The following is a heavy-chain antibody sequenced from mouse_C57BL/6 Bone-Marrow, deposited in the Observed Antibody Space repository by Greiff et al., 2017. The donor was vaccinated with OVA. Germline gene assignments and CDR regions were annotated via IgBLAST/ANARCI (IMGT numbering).Heavy chain of an antibody. CDR2: IRNKANGYTT. V-gene: IGHV7-3*01. Sequence: EVNLVESGGGLVQPGGSLSLSCAASGFTFTDYYMSWVRQPPGKALEWLGFIRNKANGYTTEYSASVKGRFTISRDNSQSILYLQMNALRAEDSATYYCARFPYYYGSLHYFDYWGQGTTLTVSS. D-gene: IGHD1-1*01. CDR3: ARFPYYYGSLHYFDY. CDR1: GFTFTDYY. J-gene: IGHJ2*01.